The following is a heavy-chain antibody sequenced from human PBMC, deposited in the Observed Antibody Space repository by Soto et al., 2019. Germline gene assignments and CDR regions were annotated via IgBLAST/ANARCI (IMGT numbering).Heavy chain of an antibody. J-gene: IGHJ5*02. CDR1: GFGFSNYA. D-gene: IGHD1-26*01. CDR3: ARAEGAEGVVGCDT. Sequence: EVQLLESGGDLVQPGGSLRVSCVASGFGFSNYAMSWVRQAPGKGLEWVSGIRGSGTETHYADSVTGRFTISRDNSKNTAYLEMHSLHVGHRAVDDGARAEGAEGVVGCDTGGQGTLVTVSS. CDR2: IRGSGTET. V-gene: IGHV3-23*01.